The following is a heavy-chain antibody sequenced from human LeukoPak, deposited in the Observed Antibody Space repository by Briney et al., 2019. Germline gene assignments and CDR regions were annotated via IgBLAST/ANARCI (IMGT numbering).Heavy chain of an antibody. Sequence: ASVKVSCKASGYTFTSYDINWVRQATGQGLEWMGWINPNSGGTNCAQKFQGRVTMTRDTSISTAYMELSRLRSDDTAVYYCASLDAFDIWGQGTMVTVSS. CDR1: GYTFTSYD. CDR2: INPNSGGT. J-gene: IGHJ3*02. V-gene: IGHV1-2*02. CDR3: ASLDAFDI.